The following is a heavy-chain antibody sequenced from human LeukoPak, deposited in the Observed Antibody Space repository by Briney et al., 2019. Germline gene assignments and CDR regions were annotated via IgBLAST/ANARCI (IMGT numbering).Heavy chain of an antibody. CDR2: VNQGGTGK. V-gene: IGHV3-7*03. J-gene: IGHJ5*02. Sequence: PGGSLRLSCAASGFTFSSYAMHWVRQAPGKGLEWVANVNQGGTGKYYVDSVKGRFTISRDNSENSLYLQMNSLRAEDTAVYYCAQTPYSSGWYFWFDPWGQGTLVTVSS. D-gene: IGHD6-19*01. CDR3: AQTPYSSGWYFWFDP. CDR1: GFTFSSYA.